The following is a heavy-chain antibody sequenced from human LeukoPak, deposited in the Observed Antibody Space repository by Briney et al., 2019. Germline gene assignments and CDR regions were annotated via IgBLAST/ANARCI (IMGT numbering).Heavy chain of an antibody. CDR1: GFTFSSYW. J-gene: IGHJ5*02. Sequence: GGSLRLSCAASGFTFSSYWMHWVRHAPGKGLIWVSRLNSDGSSTNYADSVKGRFTISRDNAKNTLYLQMNSLRAEDTAVYYCTRESRVSFDPWGQGTLVTVSS. CDR2: LNSDGSST. V-gene: IGHV3-74*01. CDR3: TRESRVSFDP.